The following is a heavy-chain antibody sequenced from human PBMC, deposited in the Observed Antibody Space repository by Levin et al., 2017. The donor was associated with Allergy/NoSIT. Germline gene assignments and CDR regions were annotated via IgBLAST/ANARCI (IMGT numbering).Heavy chain of an antibody. J-gene: IGHJ2*01. CDR1: GFTFSSYA. Sequence: PGGSLRLSCAASGFTFSSYAMSWVRQAPGKGLEWVSAISGSGGSTYYADSVKGRFTISRDNSKNTLYLQMNSLRAEDTAVYYCAKGGRYCSSTSCHRHWYFDLWGRGTLVTVSS. CDR3: AKGGRYCSSTSCHRHWYFDL. V-gene: IGHV3-23*01. D-gene: IGHD2-2*01. CDR2: ISGSGGST.